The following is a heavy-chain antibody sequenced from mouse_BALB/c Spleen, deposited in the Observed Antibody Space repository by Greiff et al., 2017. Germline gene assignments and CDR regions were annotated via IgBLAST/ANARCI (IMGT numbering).Heavy chain of an antibody. J-gene: IGHJ4*01. Sequence: EVQGVESGGGLVKPGGSLKLSCAASGFTFSSYAMSWVRQTPEKRLEWVASISSGGSTYYPDSVKGRFTISRDNARNILYLQMSSLRSEDTAMYYCARGKGKYAYAMDYWGQGTSVTVSA. CDR1: GFTFSSYA. D-gene: IGHD2-10*02. CDR2: ISSGGST. V-gene: IGHV5-6-5*01. CDR3: ARGKGKYAYAMDY.